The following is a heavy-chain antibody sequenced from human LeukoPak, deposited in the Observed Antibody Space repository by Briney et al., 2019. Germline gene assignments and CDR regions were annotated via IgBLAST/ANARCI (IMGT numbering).Heavy chain of an antibody. CDR1: GVTFDNSA. CDR3: ARGRLVGPRIGGTSLDP. Sequence: RGSLRLSCEASGVTFDNSALSWVRQAPGKGLEWGSGINWDGDTGYADSVKGRFTISRDNAKKSLYLQMNSLRGEDTALYYCARGRLVGPRIGGTSLDPWGQGTLVTVSS. D-gene: IGHD1-26*01. J-gene: IGHJ5*02. V-gene: IGHV3-20*04. CDR2: INWDGDT.